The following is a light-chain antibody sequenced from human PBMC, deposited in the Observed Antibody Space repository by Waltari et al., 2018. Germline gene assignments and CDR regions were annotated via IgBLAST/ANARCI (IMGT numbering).Light chain of an antibody. CDR1: SSDVGGYNY. CDR3: SSYTSSNTLG. CDR2: YVS. Sequence: QSALTQPASVSGSPGQSITISCTGTSSDVGGYNYVSWYQQHPGKAPKLMIYYVSNRPSVVSNRFSGSKSGNTASLTISGLQAEDEADYYCSSYTSSNTLGFGTGTKVTVL. V-gene: IGLV2-14*03. J-gene: IGLJ1*01.